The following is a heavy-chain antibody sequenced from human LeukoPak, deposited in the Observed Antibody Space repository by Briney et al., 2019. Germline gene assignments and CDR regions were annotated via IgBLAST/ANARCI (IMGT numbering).Heavy chain of an antibody. CDR2: IKSRTDGGTT. D-gene: IGHD1-26*01. CDR1: GFTFSTAW. Sequence: GGSLRLSCAASGFTFSTAWMGWVRQAPGKGLEWVGRIKSRTDGGTTDYAAPVKGRFTISRDDSKNSLYLQMNTLKTEDTAVYYCARWNSGSCSNWGQGTLVTVSS. V-gene: IGHV3-15*01. J-gene: IGHJ4*02. CDR3: ARWNSGSCSN.